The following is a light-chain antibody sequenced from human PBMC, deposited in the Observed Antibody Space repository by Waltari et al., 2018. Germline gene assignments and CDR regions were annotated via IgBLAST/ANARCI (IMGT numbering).Light chain of an antibody. CDR1: QSISSSH. CDR3: QQYGTSPYT. J-gene: IGKJ2*01. V-gene: IGKV3-20*01. CDR2: AAF. Sequence: EIVLTQSPGTLSLSPGERATLSCRASQSISSSHLAWYQQKPGQAPRLLIFAAFSRATDIPDRFSGSGSGTDFSLTISRLEPEDFAVYYCQQYGTSPYTFGQGTKLEIK.